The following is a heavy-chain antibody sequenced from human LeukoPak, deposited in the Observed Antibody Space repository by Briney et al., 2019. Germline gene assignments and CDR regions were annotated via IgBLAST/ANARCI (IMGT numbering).Heavy chain of an antibody. Sequence: SETLSLTCTVSGDSISGYYWSWIRQPPGKGLEWIAFIHSSGTTNYNPSLKSRVSISVDTSNNQFSLNVNSVTAADTAVYYCARYYTSSSGIDYWGPGTLVTVSS. J-gene: IGHJ4*02. V-gene: IGHV4-59*01. CDR3: ARYYTSSSGIDY. CDR2: IHSSGTT. D-gene: IGHD3-3*01. CDR1: GDSISGYY.